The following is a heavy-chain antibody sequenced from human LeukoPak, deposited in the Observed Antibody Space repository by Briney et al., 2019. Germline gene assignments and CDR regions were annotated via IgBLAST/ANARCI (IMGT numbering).Heavy chain of an antibody. CDR1: GSTFSSHT. D-gene: IGHD6-19*01. V-gene: IGHV3-48*04. J-gene: IGHJ3*02. CDR2: ISNTGSVI. CDR3: ARDREQWLVHDAFDI. Sequence: GGSLRLSCAASGSTFSSHTMNWVRQAPGKGLEWVSYISNTGSVIYYADSVKGRFTISRDNAKNSLYLQMNSLRAEDTAVYYCARDREQWLVHDAFDIWGQGTMVTVSS.